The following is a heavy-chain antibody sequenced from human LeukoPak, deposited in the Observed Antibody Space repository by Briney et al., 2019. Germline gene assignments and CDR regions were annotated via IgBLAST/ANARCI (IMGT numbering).Heavy chain of an antibody. V-gene: IGHV1-2*02. CDR1: GYKFTAYN. Sequence: ASVNVSCKSSGYKFTAYNIHWIRQAPGQGPEWMGWVNPDSGDTTCTQNYEGRLTLTRDTSVSTVYLELSSLTSGDTAVYYCARVWDASGWSTRFDPWGQGTLVTASS. CDR3: ARVWDASGWSTRFDP. J-gene: IGHJ5*02. CDR2: VNPDSGDT. D-gene: IGHD6-19*01.